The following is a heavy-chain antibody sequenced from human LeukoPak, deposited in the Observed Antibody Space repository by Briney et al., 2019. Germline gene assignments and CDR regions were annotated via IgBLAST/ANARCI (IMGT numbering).Heavy chain of an antibody. CDR1: GGSISSGGYY. Sequence: ASETLSLTCTVSGGSISSGGYYWSWIRQHPGKGLEWIGYIYYSGSTYYNPSLKSRVTISVDTSKNQFSLKLSSVTAADTAVYYCARGSGYEYYYYYGMDVWGQGTTVTVSS. J-gene: IGHJ6*02. V-gene: IGHV4-31*03. CDR2: IYYSGST. CDR3: ARGSGYEYYYYYGMDV. D-gene: IGHD5-12*01.